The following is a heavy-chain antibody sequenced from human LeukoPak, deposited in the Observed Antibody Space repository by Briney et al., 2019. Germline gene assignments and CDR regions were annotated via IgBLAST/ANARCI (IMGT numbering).Heavy chain of an antibody. V-gene: IGHV4-59*01. Sequence: SETLSLTCTVSGGSISSYYWSWIRQPPGKGLEWIGYIYYSGSTNYNPSLKSRVTISVGTSKNQFSLKLSSVTAADTAVYYCARAQVTIFGVVSYYFDYWGQGTLVTVSS. J-gene: IGHJ4*02. D-gene: IGHD3-3*01. CDR2: IYYSGST. CDR3: ARAQVTIFGVVSYYFDY. CDR1: GGSISSYY.